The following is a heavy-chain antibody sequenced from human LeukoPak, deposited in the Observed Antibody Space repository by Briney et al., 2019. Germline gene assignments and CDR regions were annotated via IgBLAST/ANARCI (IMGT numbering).Heavy chain of an antibody. D-gene: IGHD5-12*01. V-gene: IGHV3-48*04. CDR1: GFTFSSYA. CDR3: ARDRDSGYDSYYMDV. Sequence: GGSLRLSCAASGFTFSSYAMSWVRQAPGKGLEWVSYISSSGSTIYYADSVKGRFTISRDNAKNSLYLQMNSLRAEDTAVYYCARDRDSGYDSYYMDVWGKGTTVTVSS. CDR2: ISSSGSTI. J-gene: IGHJ6*03.